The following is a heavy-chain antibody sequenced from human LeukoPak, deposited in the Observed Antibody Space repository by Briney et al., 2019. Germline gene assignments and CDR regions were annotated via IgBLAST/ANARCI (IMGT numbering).Heavy chain of an antibody. D-gene: IGHD4-23*01. CDR3: TRDRGYGGNSDIY. Sequence: GGSLRLSCAASGFTVSTNYMSWVRQAPGKGLEWGSVIYSGGTTYYADSVKGRFTISRDNSKNTLYLQMNSLRAEDTAVYYCTRDRGYGGNSDIYWGQGTLVTVSS. J-gene: IGHJ4*02. V-gene: IGHV3-53*01. CDR2: IYSGGTT. CDR1: GFTVSTNY.